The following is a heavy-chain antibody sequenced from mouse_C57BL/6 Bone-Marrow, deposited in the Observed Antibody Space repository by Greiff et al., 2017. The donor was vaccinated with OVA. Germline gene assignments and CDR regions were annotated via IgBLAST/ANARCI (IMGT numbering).Heavy chain of an antibody. D-gene: IGHD2-2*01. J-gene: IGHJ2*01. V-gene: IGHV5-16*01. CDR1: GFTFSDYY. CDR2: INYDGSST. CDR3: ARDGYHRYFDY. Sequence: EVMLVESEGGLVQPGSSMKLSCTASGFTFSDYYMAWVRQVPEKGLEWVANINYDGSSTYYLDSLKSRFIISRDNAKNILYLQMSSLKSEDTATYYCARDGYHRYFDYWGQGTTLTVSS.